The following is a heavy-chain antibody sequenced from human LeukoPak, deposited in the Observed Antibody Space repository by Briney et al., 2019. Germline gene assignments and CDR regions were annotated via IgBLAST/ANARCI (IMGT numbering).Heavy chain of an antibody. CDR1: GFTFSSYA. CDR2: IPGSGGAT. V-gene: IGHV3-23*01. CDR3: ARDWSGYYSVY. J-gene: IGHJ4*02. Sequence: GGSLRLSCEASGFTFSSYAIRWVRQAPGTGLEWVSSIPGSGGATYYADSVKGRFTISRDNSKNTLYLQMNSLRAEDTAVYYCARDWSGYYSVYWGQGTLVTVSS. D-gene: IGHD3-3*01.